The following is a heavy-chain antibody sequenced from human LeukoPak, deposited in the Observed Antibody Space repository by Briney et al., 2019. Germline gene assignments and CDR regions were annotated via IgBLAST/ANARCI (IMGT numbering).Heavy chain of an antibody. CDR2: IKQDGSEK. CDR3: ARETELANLDY. CDR1: GFTFSSYW. D-gene: IGHD5-24*01. Sequence: GGSLRLSCTASGFTFSSYWMNWVRQAPGKGPEWVANIKQDGSEKYYVDSVKGRFTISRDNAKKSLYLQMNSLRAEDPAAYYCARETELANLDYWGQGTLVTVSS. V-gene: IGHV3-7*04. J-gene: IGHJ4*02.